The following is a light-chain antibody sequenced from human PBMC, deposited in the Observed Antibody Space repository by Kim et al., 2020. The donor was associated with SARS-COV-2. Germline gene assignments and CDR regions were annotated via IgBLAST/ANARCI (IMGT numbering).Light chain of an antibody. CDR3: QQYGSSLYT. CDR1: QSVSSSY. Sequence: LTPGERATLSCRASQSVSSSYLAWYQQKPGQAPRLLIYGASSRATGIPDRFSGSGSGTDFTLTISRLEPEDFAVYYCQQYGSSLYTFGQGTKLEI. CDR2: GAS. J-gene: IGKJ2*01. V-gene: IGKV3-20*01.